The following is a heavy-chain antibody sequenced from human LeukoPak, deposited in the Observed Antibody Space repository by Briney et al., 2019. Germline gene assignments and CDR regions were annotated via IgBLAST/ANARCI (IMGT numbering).Heavy chain of an antibody. CDR1: SGSISSYY. CDR2: IYTSGST. D-gene: IGHD2-2*01. J-gene: IGHJ5*02. Sequence: SETLSLTCTVSSGSISSYYWSWIRQPAGKGLEWIGRIYTSGSTNYNPSLKSRVTMSVDTSKNQFSLKLSSVTAADTAVYYCARAVVPAADNWFDPWGQGTLVTVSS. CDR3: ARAVVPAADNWFDP. V-gene: IGHV4-4*07.